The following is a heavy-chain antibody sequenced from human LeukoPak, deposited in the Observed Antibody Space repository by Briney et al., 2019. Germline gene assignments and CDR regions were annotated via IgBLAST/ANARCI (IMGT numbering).Heavy chain of an antibody. V-gene: IGHV7-4-1*02. CDR2: INTNTGNP. CDR1: GYTFTTYP. CDR3: ARVYYDRRIDY. J-gene: IGHJ4*02. Sequence: AASVKVSCKASGYTFTTYPINWVRQAPGQGLEWMGWINTNTGNPTYAQGFTGRFVFSLDTSVSTAYLQISSLKAEDTAVYYCARVYYDRRIDYWGQGTLVTVSS. D-gene: IGHD3-22*01.